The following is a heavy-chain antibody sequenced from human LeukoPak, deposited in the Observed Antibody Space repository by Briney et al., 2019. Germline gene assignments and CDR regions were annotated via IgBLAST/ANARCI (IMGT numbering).Heavy chain of an antibody. CDR3: ARGRVGIVVPAARRFDH. Sequence: SETLSLTCAVYGGSFSGYYWSWIRQPPGKGLEWIGEINHSGSTNYNSSLKSRVTISVDTSKNQFSLKLSSVTAADTAVYYCARGRVGIVVPAARRFDHWGQGTLVTVSS. D-gene: IGHD2-2*01. J-gene: IGHJ5*02. CDR1: GGSFSGYY. V-gene: IGHV4-34*01. CDR2: INHSGST.